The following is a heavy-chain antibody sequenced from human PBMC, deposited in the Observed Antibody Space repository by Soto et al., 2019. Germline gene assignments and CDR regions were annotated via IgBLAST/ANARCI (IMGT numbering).Heavy chain of an antibody. CDR2: INKDGSET. Sequence: EVQLVESGGGLVQSGGSLRLSCAASGFTFSNFWMSWVRQAPGKGLEWVANINKDGSETNYVDSGKGRFTISRDNAKNSLYLQVTSLRIEDTAGYYCARQYCGGDCHLDYWGQGTLVTVSS. CDR3: ARQYCGGDCHLDY. CDR1: GFTFSNFW. J-gene: IGHJ4*02. V-gene: IGHV3-7*01. D-gene: IGHD2-21*02.